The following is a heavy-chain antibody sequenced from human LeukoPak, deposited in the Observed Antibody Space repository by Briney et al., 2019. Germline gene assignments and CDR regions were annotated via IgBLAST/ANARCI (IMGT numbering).Heavy chain of an antibody. CDR2: INHSGST. Sequence: SETLSLTCAVYGGSFSGYYWSWIRQPPGRGLEWIGEINHSGSTNYNPSLKSRVTISVDTSKNQFSLKLSSVTAADTAVYYCARRQGMATTFDYWGQGTLVTVSS. V-gene: IGHV4-34*01. D-gene: IGHD5-24*01. CDR1: GGSFSGYY. J-gene: IGHJ4*02. CDR3: ARRQGMATTFDY.